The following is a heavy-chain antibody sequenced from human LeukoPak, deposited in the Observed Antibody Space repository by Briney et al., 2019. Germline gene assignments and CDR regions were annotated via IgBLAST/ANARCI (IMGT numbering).Heavy chain of an antibody. V-gene: IGHV3-23*01. Sequence: PGGSLRLSCAASGFTFSSYAMSWVRQAPGKGLEWVSAISGSGGSTYYADSVKGRFTISRDNPKNTLYLQMNSLRAEDTAVYYCAKSRYCSSTSCYRGWFDPWGQGTLVTVSS. CDR2: ISGSGGST. CDR3: AKSRYCSSTSCYRGWFDP. J-gene: IGHJ5*02. CDR1: GFTFSSYA. D-gene: IGHD2-2*01.